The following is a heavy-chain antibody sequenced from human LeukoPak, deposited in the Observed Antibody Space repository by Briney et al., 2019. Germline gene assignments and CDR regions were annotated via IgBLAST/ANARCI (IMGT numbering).Heavy chain of an antibody. J-gene: IGHJ6*02. Sequence: PGGSLRLSCAASGFNFNNYVMHWVRQAPGKGLEWVAVISYDGSNIYYADSVKGRFTISRDNSKNTLYLQMNSLRAEDTAVYYCARETLYPTGTLLYYYGMDVWGQGTTVTVSS. D-gene: IGHD1-26*01. V-gene: IGHV3-30-3*01. CDR2: ISYDGSNI. CDR3: ARETLYPTGTLLYYYGMDV. CDR1: GFNFNNYV.